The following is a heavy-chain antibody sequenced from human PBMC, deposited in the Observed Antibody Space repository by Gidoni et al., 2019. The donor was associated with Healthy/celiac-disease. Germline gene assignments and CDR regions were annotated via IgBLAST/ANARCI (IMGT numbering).Heavy chain of an antibody. CDR2: IKQDGSEK. CDR3: ARDLQDIVASWYFDL. J-gene: IGHJ2*01. Sequence: EVQLVESGGGLVQPGGSLRLSCAASGFTFSSYWMSWVRQAPGKGLEWVANIKQDGSEKYYVDSVKGRFTISRDNAKNSLYLQMNSLRAEDTAVYYCARDLQDIVASWYFDLWGRGTLVTVSS. CDR1: GFTFSSYW. V-gene: IGHV3-7*01. D-gene: IGHD2-15*01.